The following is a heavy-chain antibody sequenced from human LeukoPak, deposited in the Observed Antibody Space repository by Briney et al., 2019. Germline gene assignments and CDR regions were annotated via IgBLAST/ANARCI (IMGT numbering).Heavy chain of an antibody. J-gene: IGHJ4*02. Sequence: GASVKVSCKASGYTFTSYGISWVRQAPGQGPEWMGWISAYSTYNGNTNYAQKFQGRVTMTTDTSTSTAYMELRSLRSDDTAVYYCARDFSIRFLAAGPVGYWGQGTLVTVSS. V-gene: IGHV1-18*01. CDR1: GYTFTSYG. D-gene: IGHD3-3*01. CDR3: ARDFSIRFLAAGPVGY. CDR2: ISAYSTYNGNT.